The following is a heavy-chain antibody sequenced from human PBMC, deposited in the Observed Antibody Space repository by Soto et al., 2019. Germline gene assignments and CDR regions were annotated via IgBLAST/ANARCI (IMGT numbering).Heavy chain of an antibody. CDR1: GFSLSTSGVA. J-gene: IGHJ4*02. Sequence: QITLKESGPMVVKPTQTLTLTCTFSGFSLSTSGVAVGWIRQPPGKALEWLALIYWDDGKRYSPSQKSRLIITKDTSKDQVVLTVNNMDPADTATYYCIKRPGHRNYYFDYWGQGILVTVSS. D-gene: IGHD3-16*02. CDR2: IYWDDGK. CDR3: IKRPGHRNYYFDY. V-gene: IGHV2-5*02.